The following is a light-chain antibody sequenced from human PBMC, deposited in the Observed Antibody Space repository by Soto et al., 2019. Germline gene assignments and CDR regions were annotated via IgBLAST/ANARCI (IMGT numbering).Light chain of an antibody. Sequence: QSALTQPASVSGSPGQSITISCTGTSSDVGAYNYVSWYQQHPGKAPKLMIYDVSNRPSGVSNRFSGSQSGNTASLTISGLQAEDGADYYCSSYTSSSTLVFGGGTKRTV. V-gene: IGLV2-14*01. CDR2: DVS. CDR3: SSYTSSSTLV. J-gene: IGLJ2*01. CDR1: SSDVGAYNY.